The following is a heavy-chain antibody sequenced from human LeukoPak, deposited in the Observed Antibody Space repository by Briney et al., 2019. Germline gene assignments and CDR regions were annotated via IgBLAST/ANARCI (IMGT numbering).Heavy chain of an antibody. V-gene: IGHV4-39*01. J-gene: IGHJ5*02. CDR1: GGSISSSSYY. CDR2: IYYSGST. D-gene: IGHD6-13*01. Sequence: SETLSLTCTVPGGSISSSSYYWGWIRQPPGKGLEWIGSIYYSGSTYYNPSLKSRVTISVDTSKNQFSLKLSSVTAADTAVYYCARQGLLPAESNWFDPWGQGTLVTVSS. CDR3: ARQGLLPAESNWFDP.